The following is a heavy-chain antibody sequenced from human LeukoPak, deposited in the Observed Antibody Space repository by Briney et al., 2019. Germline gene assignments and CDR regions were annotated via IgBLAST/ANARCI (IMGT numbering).Heavy chain of an antibody. CDR1: GFTVSSNY. Sequence: AGGSLRLSCAASGFTVSSNYMSWVRQAPGKGLEWVSVIYSGGSTYYSASVKGRFTISRDNSKNTLYLQLNSLRAEDTSVYYCARYVSSTISYDYWGQGTLVTVSS. CDR3: ARYVSSTISYDY. CDR2: IYSGGST. D-gene: IGHD2-2*01. J-gene: IGHJ4*02. V-gene: IGHV3-53*01.